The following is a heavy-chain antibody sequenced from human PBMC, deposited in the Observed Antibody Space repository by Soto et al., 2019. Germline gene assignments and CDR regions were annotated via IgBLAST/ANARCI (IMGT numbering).Heavy chain of an antibody. CDR2: ISYEGSNK. CDR1: EFTFSDYG. CDR3: AKETSDV. Sequence: GGSLRLSCVASEFTFSDYGVHLVRQAPGKGLEWVALISYEGSNKYYAYSVKGRFTISRDNSKNTLYIQMDSLRAEDTAVYYCAKETSDVWGQGTTVTVSS. V-gene: IGHV3-30*18. J-gene: IGHJ6*02.